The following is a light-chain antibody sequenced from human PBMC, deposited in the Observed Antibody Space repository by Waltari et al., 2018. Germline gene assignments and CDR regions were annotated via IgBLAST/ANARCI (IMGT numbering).Light chain of an antibody. CDR2: SAS. CDR1: QSIDRY. V-gene: IGKV1-39*01. J-gene: IGKJ3*01. Sequence: VTITCRASQSIDRYLNWYQQKEGRAPNLLIYSASNLQSGVPSRFSGSGSGTDFTLTISSLQHEDFATYYCQQSYSAPFTFGPGTKVDI. CDR3: QQSYSAPFT.